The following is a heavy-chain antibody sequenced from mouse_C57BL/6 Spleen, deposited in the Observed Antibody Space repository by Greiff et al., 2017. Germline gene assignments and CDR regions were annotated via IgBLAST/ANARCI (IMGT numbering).Heavy chain of an antibody. J-gene: IGHJ4*01. D-gene: IGHD1-1*01. CDR3: ARGVYYYGSSYDAMDY. CDR2: IDPSDSYT. Sequence: VKLQESGAELVMPGASVKLSCKASGYTFTSYWMHWVKQRPGQGLEWIGEIDPSDSYTNYNQKFKGKSTLTVDKSSSTAYMQLSSLTSEDSAVYYCARGVYYYGSSYDAMDYWGQGTSVTVSS. CDR1: GYTFTSYW. V-gene: IGHV1-69*01.